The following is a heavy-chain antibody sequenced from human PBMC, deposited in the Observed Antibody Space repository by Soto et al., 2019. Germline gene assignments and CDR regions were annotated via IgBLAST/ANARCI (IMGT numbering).Heavy chain of an antibody. Sequence: SETLSLTCAVSGASISGSYYYWAWLRQSPGKGPEWIGSVFYTGSTSYNPSLESRVSVSVDTSKSQFSLKLSAVTAADTAVYYCATSQKGYNWNYFDHWGQGAMVTVYS. CDR1: GASISGSYYY. V-gene: IGHV4-39*01. J-gene: IGHJ4*02. CDR3: ATSQKGYNWNYFDH. D-gene: IGHD1-20*01. CDR2: VFYTGST.